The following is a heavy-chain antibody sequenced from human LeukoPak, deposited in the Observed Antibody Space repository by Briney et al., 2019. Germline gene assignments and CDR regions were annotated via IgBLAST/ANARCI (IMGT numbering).Heavy chain of an antibody. D-gene: IGHD6-19*01. Sequence: SETLSLTCTVSGGSISSYYWSWIRQPPGKGLEWIGYIYYSGSTNYNPSLKSRVTISVDTSKNQFSLKLSSVTAADTAVYYCARDAPGIAVAGTGGHFDYWGQGTLVTVSS. J-gene: IGHJ4*02. CDR1: GGSISSYY. CDR2: IYYSGST. V-gene: IGHV4-59*12. CDR3: ARDAPGIAVAGTGGHFDY.